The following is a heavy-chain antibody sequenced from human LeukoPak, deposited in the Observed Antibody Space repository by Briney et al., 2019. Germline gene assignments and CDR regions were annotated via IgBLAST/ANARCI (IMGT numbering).Heavy chain of an antibody. CDR1: GFTFSSYG. J-gene: IGHJ4*02. D-gene: IGHD3-16*02. CDR3: AKPYDYVWGSYRPPGY. Sequence: PGGSLRLSCAASGFTFSSYGMHWVRQAPGKGLEWVAVISYDGSNKYYADSVKGRFTISRDNSKNTLYLQMNSLRAEDTAVYYCAKPYDYVWGSYRPPGYWGQGTLVTVSS. V-gene: IGHV3-30*18. CDR2: ISYDGSNK.